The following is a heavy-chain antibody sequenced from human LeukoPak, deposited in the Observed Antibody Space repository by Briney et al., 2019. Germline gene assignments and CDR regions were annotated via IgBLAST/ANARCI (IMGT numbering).Heavy chain of an antibody. D-gene: IGHD3-22*01. Sequence: SQTLSLTCTVSGGSISSYYWSWTRQPAGKGLEWIGRIYTSGSTNYNPSLKSRVTMSVDTSKNQFSLKLSSVTAADTAVYYCAGESYYYDSSGYLFDYWGQGTLVTVSS. CDR2: IYTSGST. CDR1: GGSISSYY. J-gene: IGHJ4*02. V-gene: IGHV4-4*07. CDR3: AGESYYYDSSGYLFDY.